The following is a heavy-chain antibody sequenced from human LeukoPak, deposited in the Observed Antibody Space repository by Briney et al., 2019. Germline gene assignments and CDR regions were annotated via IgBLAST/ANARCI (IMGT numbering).Heavy chain of an antibody. CDR2: ISGTGGST. CDR1: GFTFSNYA. Sequence: QPGGSLRLSCAASGFTFSNYAMSWVRQAPGKGLEWVSSISGTGGSTYYADSVKGWFTISRDKSNNTLFLQMNSLRAEDTAVYYCAKVRTGHYFDYWGQGTLVTVSS. CDR3: AKVRTGHYFDY. V-gene: IGHV3-23*01. J-gene: IGHJ4*02. D-gene: IGHD1-1*01.